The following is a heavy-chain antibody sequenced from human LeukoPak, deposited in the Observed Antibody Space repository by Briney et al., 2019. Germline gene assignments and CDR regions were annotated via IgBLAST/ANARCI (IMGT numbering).Heavy chain of an antibody. CDR2: IRYDGSNK. CDR3: AKGKETAAMYPTDAFDI. D-gene: IGHD2-2*01. J-gene: IGHJ3*02. CDR1: GFTFSSYG. V-gene: IGHV3-30*02. Sequence: GGSLRLSCAASGFTFSSYGMHWVRQAPGRGLGWVAFIRYDGSNKYYADSVKGRFTISRDNSKNTLYLQMNSLRAEDTAVYYCAKGKETAAMYPTDAFDIWGQGTMVTVSS.